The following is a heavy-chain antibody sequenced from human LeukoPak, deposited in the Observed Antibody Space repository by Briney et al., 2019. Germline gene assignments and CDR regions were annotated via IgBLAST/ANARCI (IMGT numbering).Heavy chain of an antibody. Sequence: GSSVKVSCKASGGTFSSYAISWVRQAPGQGLEWMGGIIPIFGTANYAQKFQGRVTITTDESTSTAYMELSSLRSEDTAVYYCARALIAVAGRPCYFDYWGQGTLVTVSS. V-gene: IGHV1-69*05. CDR1: GGTFSSYA. CDR2: IIPIFGTA. CDR3: ARALIAVAGRPCYFDY. J-gene: IGHJ4*02. D-gene: IGHD6-19*01.